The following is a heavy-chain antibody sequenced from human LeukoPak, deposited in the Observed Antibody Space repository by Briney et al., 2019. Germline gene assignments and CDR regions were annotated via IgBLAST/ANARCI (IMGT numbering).Heavy chain of an antibody. CDR3: ARSNYDFWSGNRPGYKYYMDV. J-gene: IGHJ6*03. D-gene: IGHD3-3*01. V-gene: IGHV4-39*07. Sequence: SETLSLTCTVSGGSISSSSYYWGWIRQPPGKGLEWIGSIYYSGSTNYNPSLKSRVTISIDTSKNQFSLKLSSVTAADTAVYYCARSNYDFWSGNRPGYKYYMDVWGKGPTVTVSS. CDR2: IYYSGST. CDR1: GGSISSSSYY.